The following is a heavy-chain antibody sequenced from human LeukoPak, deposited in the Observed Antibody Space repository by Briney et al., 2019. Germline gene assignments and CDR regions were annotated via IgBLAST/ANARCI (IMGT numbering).Heavy chain of an antibody. CDR3: ALEMATTNTGLDY. CDR2: IIPIFGTA. V-gene: IGHV1-69*05. J-gene: IGHJ4*02. CDR1: GGTFSSYA. Sequence: SVKVSCKASGGTFSSYAISWVRQAPGQGLEWMGGIIPIFGTANYAQKFQGRVTITTDESTSTAYMELSSLRSEDTAVYYCALEMATTNTGLDYWGQGTLVTVSS. D-gene: IGHD5-24*01.